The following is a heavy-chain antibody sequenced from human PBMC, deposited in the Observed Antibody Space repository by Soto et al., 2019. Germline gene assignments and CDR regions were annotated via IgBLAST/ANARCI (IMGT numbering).Heavy chain of an antibody. V-gene: IGHV3-30-3*01. Sequence: QVQLVESGGGVVQPGRSVRLSCAASGFTFSSYAMHWVRQAPGKGLEWVAVISYDGSNKYYADSVKGRFTISRDNSKNPLYMQMNSLRTEDTAVYYCARPLWRDDYNWGYFDLWGRGTLVTVSS. CDR3: ARPLWRDDYNWGYFDL. CDR1: GFTFSSYA. D-gene: IGHD4-4*01. J-gene: IGHJ2*01. CDR2: ISYDGSNK.